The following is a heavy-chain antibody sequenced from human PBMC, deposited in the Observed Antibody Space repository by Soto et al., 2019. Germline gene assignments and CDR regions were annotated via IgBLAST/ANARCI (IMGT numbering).Heavy chain of an antibody. CDR3: ARVEYTESEYYHRRYV. Sequence: SQTLSLTCVISGDSVSSNSAGWNWIRQSPSRGLEWLGRTFYRSKWYNDYAVSLKGRISINADTSKNQFSLQLNSVTPEDTAVYYCARVEYTESEYYHRRYVRRRGTTVGVSS. CDR2: TFYRSKWYN. D-gene: IGHD2-2*02. J-gene: IGHJ6*02. V-gene: IGHV6-1*01. CDR1: GDSVSSNSAG.